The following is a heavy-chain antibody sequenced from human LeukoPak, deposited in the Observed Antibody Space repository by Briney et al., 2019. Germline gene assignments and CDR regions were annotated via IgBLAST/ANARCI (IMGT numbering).Heavy chain of an antibody. CDR2: IYYSGST. Sequence: TSSETLSLTCTVSGGSISSYYWSWIRQPPGKGLEWIGYIYYSGSTNYNPSLKSRVTISVDTSKNQFSLKLSSVTAADTAMYYCARGSTNQYYYYYYGMDVWGQGTTVTVSS. CDR3: ARGSTNQYYYYYYGMDV. J-gene: IGHJ6*02. V-gene: IGHV4-59*01. CDR1: GGSISSYY. D-gene: IGHD3-10*01.